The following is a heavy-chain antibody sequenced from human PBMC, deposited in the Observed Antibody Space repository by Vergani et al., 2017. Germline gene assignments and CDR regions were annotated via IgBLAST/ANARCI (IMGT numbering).Heavy chain of an antibody. V-gene: IGHV3-30*01. CDR1: VFTFSSYS. J-gene: IGHJ4*02. CDR3: ARGDREFDY. CDR2: ISYDGSNK. Sequence: QVQLVESGGGVVQPGRSLRLSCAPSVFTFSSYSMHWVRQAPGKGLVLVAVISYDGSNKYYADSVKGRFTISRDNSKNTLYLQMNSLRAEDTAVYYCARGDREFDYWGQGTLVTVSS. D-gene: IGHD1-14*01.